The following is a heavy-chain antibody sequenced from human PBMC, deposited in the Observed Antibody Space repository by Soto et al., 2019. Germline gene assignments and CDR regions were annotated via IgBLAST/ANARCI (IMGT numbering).Heavy chain of an antibody. D-gene: IGHD6-6*01. CDR3: ARGSSLAGLYFRMDR. CDR1: GGSISSGGYY. CDR2: NYYSGIT. J-gene: IGHJ6*02. V-gene: IGHV4-31*03. Sequence: QVQLQESGPGLVKPSQTLSLTCTVSGGSISSGGYYWTWIRQHPGKGLEWIGYNYYSGITYYNPSLKSRVTLSLDTSQNPFPPKPSSGHAADTARYCCARGSSLAGLYFRMDRWGQGTTVTVSS.